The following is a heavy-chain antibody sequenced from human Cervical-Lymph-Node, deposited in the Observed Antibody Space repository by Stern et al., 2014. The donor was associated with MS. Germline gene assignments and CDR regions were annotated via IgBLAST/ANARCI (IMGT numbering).Heavy chain of an antibody. Sequence: QVQLQESGPGLVKPSETLSLTCTVSGGSISSSSYYWGWIRQPPGKGLEWIGSIYYSGSTYYTPSLKIRVPIPVTTPKTNFSRKRSSVTAADTAVYYCARHAGYCGGDCYTFDYWGQGTLVTVSS. CDR3: ARHAGYCGGDCYTFDY. CDR1: GGSISSSSYY. V-gene: IGHV4-39*01. CDR2: IYYSGST. D-gene: IGHD2-21*02. J-gene: IGHJ4*02.